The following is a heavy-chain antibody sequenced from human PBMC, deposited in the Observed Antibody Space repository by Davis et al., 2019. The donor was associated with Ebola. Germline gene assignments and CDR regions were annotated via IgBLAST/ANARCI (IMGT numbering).Heavy chain of an antibody. CDR1: GYTFTSYD. CDR2: MNPNSGNT. J-gene: IGHJ6*02. D-gene: IGHD1-26*01. Sequence: ASVKVSCKASGYTFTSYDINWVRQATGQGLEWMGWMNPNSGNTGYAQKFQGRVTMTRHTSISTAYMELSSLRSEDTAVYYCARVSFGGSYQYYYYYGMDVWGQGTTVTVSS. CDR3: ARVSFGGSYQYYYYYGMDV. V-gene: IGHV1-8*01.